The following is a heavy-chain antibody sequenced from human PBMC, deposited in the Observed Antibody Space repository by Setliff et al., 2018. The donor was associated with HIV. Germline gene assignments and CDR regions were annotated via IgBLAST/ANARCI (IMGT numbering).Heavy chain of an antibody. CDR2: IFYSGST. CDR3: ARDFLQYGFSYFDY. Sequence: PSETLSLTCTVSGGSISSYYWNWIRQPPGKGLEWVRCIFYSGSTNYNPSLRSRVTISPDTPENQFSLKLSSVTAADTAVYYCARDFLQYGFSYFDYWGQGSLVTVS. J-gene: IGHJ4*02. CDR1: GGSISSYY. V-gene: IGHV4-59*01. D-gene: IGHD3-10*01.